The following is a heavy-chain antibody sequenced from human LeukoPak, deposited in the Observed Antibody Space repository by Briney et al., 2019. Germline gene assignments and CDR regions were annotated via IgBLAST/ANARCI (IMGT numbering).Heavy chain of an antibody. J-gene: IGHJ6*03. CDR1: GFTFSNYG. CDR2: ISSCCPYI. D-gene: IGHD6-19*01. Sequence: GGSLRLSCAASGFTFSNYGMNWVRQAPGKGREWVSSISSCCPYIYYAASVQGRFTISRDTAKHPLYLQMHSLRAEDTAVYYCAKSSGWNYYYYYMAVWGTGTPVTASS. CDR3: AKSSGWNYYYYYMAV. V-gene: IGHV3-21*01.